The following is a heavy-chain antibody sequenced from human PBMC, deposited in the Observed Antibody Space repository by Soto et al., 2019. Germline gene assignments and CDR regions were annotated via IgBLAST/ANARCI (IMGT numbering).Heavy chain of an antibody. CDR3: ARARRDWLLRGFGDFDY. CDR1: GFTFSSYG. D-gene: IGHD3-9*01. V-gene: IGHV3-33*01. Sequence: PGGSLRLSCAASGFTFSSYGMHWVRQAPGKGLEWVAVIWYDGSNKYYADSVKGRFTISRDNSKNTLYLQMNSLRAEDTAVYYCARARRDWLLRGFGDFDYWGQGTLVTVSS. CDR2: IWYDGSNK. J-gene: IGHJ4*02.